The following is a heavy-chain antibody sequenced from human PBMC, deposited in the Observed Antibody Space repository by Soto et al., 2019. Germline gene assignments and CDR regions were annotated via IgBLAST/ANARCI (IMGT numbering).Heavy chain of an antibody. V-gene: IGHV3-33*01. D-gene: IGHD3-10*01. Sequence: QVQLVESGGGVVQPGRSLRLSCAASGFTFSSYGMHWVRQAPGKGLEWVAVIWYDGSNKYYADSVKGRFTISRDNSKNTRYLQMNSLRAEDTAVYYCARDRVTMVRGVSLDYWGQGTLVTVSS. CDR3: ARDRVTMVRGVSLDY. J-gene: IGHJ4*02. CDR2: IWYDGSNK. CDR1: GFTFSSYG.